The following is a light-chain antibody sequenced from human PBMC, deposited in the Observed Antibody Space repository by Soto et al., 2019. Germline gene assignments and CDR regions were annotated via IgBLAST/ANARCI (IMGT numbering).Light chain of an antibody. Sequence: EIVLTQSPATLSLSPGERATLSCRASQSIRSSLAWYQQRPGQAPRLLIYATSHRASGIPARFSGSGSGTDFTLTISRLEPEDFAVFYCHQYGSSPQTFGQGTKVDI. V-gene: IGKV3-20*01. CDR3: HQYGSSPQT. CDR1: QSIRSS. J-gene: IGKJ1*01. CDR2: ATS.